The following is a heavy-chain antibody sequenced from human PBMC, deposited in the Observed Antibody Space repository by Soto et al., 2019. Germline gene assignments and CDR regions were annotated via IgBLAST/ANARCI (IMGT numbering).Heavy chain of an antibody. CDR3: ASILGIRYYYYGMDV. Sequence: QVQLVQSGAVVQKPGSSVKVSCKASGGTFSSYAISWVRQAPGHGLEWRGGFIPVFGTANYAQKCQGRVTITADESTSTPYMELSSLRSEDTTVYYCASILGIRYYYYGMDVWGQGTTVTVSS. V-gene: IGHV1-69*01. CDR2: FIPVFGTA. J-gene: IGHJ6*02. D-gene: IGHD7-27*01. CDR1: GGTFSSYA.